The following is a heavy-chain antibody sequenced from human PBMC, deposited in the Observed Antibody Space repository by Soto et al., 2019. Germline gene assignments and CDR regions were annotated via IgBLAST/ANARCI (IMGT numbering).Heavy chain of an antibody. V-gene: IGHV3-30-3*01. CDR3: ARTAGGRVRGALDI. Sequence: QVQLEESGGGVVQPGTSLRLSCVASGFTFSSYGMHWVRQALGKGLEWVAVIPNTENKKYYADSVKGRFTISRDNSQNTLFLQMDSLMSEDTAVYYCARTAGGRVRGALDIWGQGTMVTVS. D-gene: IGHD6-13*01. J-gene: IGHJ3*02. CDR2: IPNTENKK. CDR1: GFTFSSYG.